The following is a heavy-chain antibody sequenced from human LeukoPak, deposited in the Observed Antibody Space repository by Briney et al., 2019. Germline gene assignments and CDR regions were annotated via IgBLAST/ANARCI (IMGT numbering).Heavy chain of an antibody. D-gene: IGHD4-11*01. J-gene: IGHJ6*03. CDR3: ARGGLPIYYYYMDV. CDR2: TNPNSGGT. CDR1: GYTFTDYF. Sequence: ASVKVSCKASGYTFTDYFLHWVRQAPGQGLEGMGWTNPNSGGTNYAQKFQGRVTMTRDTSISTAYMDLSRLRSDDTAVYFCARGGLPIYYYYMDVWGKGTTVTVSS. V-gene: IGHV1-2*02.